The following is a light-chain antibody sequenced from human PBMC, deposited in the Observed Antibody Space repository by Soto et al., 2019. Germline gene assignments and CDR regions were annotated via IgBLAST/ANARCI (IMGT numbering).Light chain of an antibody. CDR1: QSVSNSF. Sequence: EVVMTQSPATLSLSPGERATLSCRASQSVSNSFLAWHQQKPGQTPRLLMYGASSRPTGIPDRFSGSESGTDFTLTITRLEPEDFAVYYCHQYGSSPYTFGQGTKVDIK. V-gene: IGKV3-20*01. J-gene: IGKJ2*01. CDR3: HQYGSSPYT. CDR2: GAS.